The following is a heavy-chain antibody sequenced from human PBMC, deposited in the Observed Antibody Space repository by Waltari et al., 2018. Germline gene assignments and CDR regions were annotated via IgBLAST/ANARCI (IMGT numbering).Heavy chain of an antibody. V-gene: IGHV4-4*07. D-gene: IGHD3-22*01. CDR2: IYTSGST. Sequence: QVQLQESGPGLVKPSETLSLTCTVSGGSISRYYWSWIRQPAGKGLEWSGRIYTSGSTNYNPSVKSRVTMSVDTCKNKFSLMMSSGTAADTAVYYGARDRYYDSSGYYNWFDPWGQGTLVTVSS. CDR3: ARDRYYDSSGYYNWFDP. CDR1: GGSISRYY. J-gene: IGHJ5*02.